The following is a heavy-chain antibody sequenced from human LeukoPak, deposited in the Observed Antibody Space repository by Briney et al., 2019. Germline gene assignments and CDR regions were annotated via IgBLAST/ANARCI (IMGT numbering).Heavy chain of an antibody. Sequence: SQTLSLTCTVSGGSISSGDYYWSWIRQPPGKGLEWIGYIYYSGSAYYNPSLKSRVTISVDMSKNQFSLKLSSVTAADTAVYYCARGRYYYDSSGYYPNWFDPWGQGTLVTVSS. V-gene: IGHV4-30-4*01. CDR2: IYYSGSA. CDR1: GGSISSGDYY. J-gene: IGHJ5*02. D-gene: IGHD3-22*01. CDR3: ARGRYYYDSSGYYPNWFDP.